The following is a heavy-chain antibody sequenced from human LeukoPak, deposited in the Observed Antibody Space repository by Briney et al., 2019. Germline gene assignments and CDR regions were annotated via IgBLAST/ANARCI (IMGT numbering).Heavy chain of an antibody. D-gene: IGHD2-2*01. Sequence: SETLSLTCSVSGYAISSGYFWSWIRQPPGKGLEWIGTIYHSGSTYYNPSLKSRVTISVDTSKNQFSLKLSSVTAADTAVYYCAARGYIVVVPAAKGGGPDNYYYYMDVWGKGTTVTISS. CDR3: AARGYIVVVPAAKGGGPDNYYYYMDV. V-gene: IGHV4-38-2*02. CDR2: IYHSGST. CDR1: GYAISSGYF. J-gene: IGHJ6*03.